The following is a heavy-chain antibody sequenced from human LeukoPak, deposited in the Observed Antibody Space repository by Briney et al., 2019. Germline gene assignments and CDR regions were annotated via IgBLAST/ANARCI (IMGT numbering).Heavy chain of an antibody. V-gene: IGHV3-66*01. D-gene: IGHD5-12*01. J-gene: IGHJ4*02. CDR3: LRDPYEAY. Sequence: GGSLRLSCAASGFTFSSYAMSWVRQAPGKGLEWVSIIYSDSSTYYTDSVKGRFTISRDNSKNTLFLQMNSLRAEDSAVYYCLRDPYEAYWGQGTLVTVSS. CDR2: IYSDSST. CDR1: GFTFSSYA.